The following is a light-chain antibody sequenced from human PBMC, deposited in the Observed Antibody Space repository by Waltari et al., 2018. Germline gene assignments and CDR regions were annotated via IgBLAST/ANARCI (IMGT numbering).Light chain of an antibody. CDR1: QSISSW. CDR3: QQHNSYSPWT. V-gene: IGKV1-5*03. J-gene: IGKJ1*01. Sequence: DIQMTPSPFPLSPSVGDRVTITCRASQSISSWVAWYQQKPGKAPKLLIYKASTLESGVPSRFSGSGYGTEFTLTISSLQPDDFATYYCQQHNSYSPWTFGQGTKV. CDR2: KAS.